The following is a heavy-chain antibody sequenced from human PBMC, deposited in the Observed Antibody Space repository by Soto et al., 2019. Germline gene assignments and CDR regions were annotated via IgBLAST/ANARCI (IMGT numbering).Heavy chain of an antibody. CDR1: GSIFSDHA. V-gene: IGHV3-23*01. CDR3: ARDAISMVRGTNNWFDP. D-gene: IGHD3-10*01. J-gene: IGHJ5*02. CDR2: ISGNGIAT. Sequence: GGSLRLSCEASGSIFSDHAMSWVRQAPGKGLEWVSAISGNGIATYYADSVKGRFTISRDNSKNTLYLQMNRLRADDTAVYYCARDAISMVRGTNNWFDPWGQGTLVTVS.